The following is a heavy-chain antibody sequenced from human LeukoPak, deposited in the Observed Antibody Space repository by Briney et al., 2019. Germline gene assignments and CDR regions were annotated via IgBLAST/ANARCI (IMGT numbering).Heavy chain of an antibody. J-gene: IGHJ3*02. Sequence: SETLSLTYTVSGGSISSSSYYWGWIRQPPGKGLEWIGSIYYSGSTYYNPSLKSRVTISVDTSKNQFSLKLSSVTAADTAVYYCARHGGDILTGWNDAFDIWGQGTMVTVSS. D-gene: IGHD3-9*01. CDR2: IYYSGST. V-gene: IGHV4-39*01. CDR3: ARHGGDILTGWNDAFDI. CDR1: GGSISSSSYY.